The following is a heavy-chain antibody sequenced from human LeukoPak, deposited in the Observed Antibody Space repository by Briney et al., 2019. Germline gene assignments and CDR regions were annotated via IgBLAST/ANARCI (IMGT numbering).Heavy chain of an antibody. J-gene: IGHJ6*02. CDR3: TRPPPWLWFGELYPYGMDV. V-gene: IGHV3-11*01. CDR2: ISSSGYTI. Sequence: PWGSLRLSCAASGFTFSDYYMSWIRQAPGKGLEWVSYISSSGYTIYYADSVKGRFTISRDNAKNSLYLQMNSLRAEDTAVYYCTRPPPWLWFGELYPYGMDVWGQGTTVTVSS. D-gene: IGHD3-10*01. CDR1: GFTFSDYY.